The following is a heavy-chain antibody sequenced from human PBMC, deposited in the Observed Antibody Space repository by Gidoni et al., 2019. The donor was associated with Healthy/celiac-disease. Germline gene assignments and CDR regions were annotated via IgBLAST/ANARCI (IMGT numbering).Heavy chain of an antibody. D-gene: IGHD3-22*01. CDR1: RFTFSDAW. J-gene: IGHJ4*02. V-gene: IGHV3-15*01. CDR3: TTEDYYDSSGSY. Sequence: EVQLVESGGSLVRAGGSLSLSCAASRFTFSDAWMSWVRQAPGKGLEWVGCINSKTDGGTTAYSAPVKGRFTISRDDSTNTLYPQMNSLKTEATAVYYCTTEDYYDSSGSYWGQGTLVTVSS. CDR2: INSKTDGGTT.